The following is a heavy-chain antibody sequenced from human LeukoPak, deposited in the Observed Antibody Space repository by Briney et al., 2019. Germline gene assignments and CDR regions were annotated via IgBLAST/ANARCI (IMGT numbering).Heavy chain of an antibody. CDR3: ARDDSSSSFYYYHYYMDV. Sequence: ASVKVSCKASGYTFTSYYMHWVRQAPGQGLEWMGIINRSGGSTSYAQRFQGRVTMTRDTSTSTVYMDLSSLRSDDTAVYYCARDDSSSSFYYYHYYMDVWGKGTTVTLSS. D-gene: IGHD6-6*01. J-gene: IGHJ6*03. CDR1: GYTFTSYY. CDR2: INRSGGST. V-gene: IGHV1-46*01.